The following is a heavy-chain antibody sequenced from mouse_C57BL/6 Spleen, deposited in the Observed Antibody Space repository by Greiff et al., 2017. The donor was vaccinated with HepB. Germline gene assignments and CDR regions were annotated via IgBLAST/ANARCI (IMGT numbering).Heavy chain of an antibody. V-gene: IGHV1-80*01. CDR2: IYPGDGDT. CDR3: ARDYYGYDGWFAY. D-gene: IGHD2-2*01. CDR1: GYAFSSYW. Sequence: QVHVKQSGAELVKPGASVKISCKASGYAFSSYWMNWVKQRPGKGLEWIGQIYPGDGDTNYNGKFKGKATLTADKSSSTAYMQLSSLTSEDSAVYFCARDYYGYDGWFAYWGQGTLVTVSA. J-gene: IGHJ3*01.